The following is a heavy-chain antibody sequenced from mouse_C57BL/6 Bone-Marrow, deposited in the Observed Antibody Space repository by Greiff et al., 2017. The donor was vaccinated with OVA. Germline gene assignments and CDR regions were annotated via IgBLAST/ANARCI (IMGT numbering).Heavy chain of an antibody. CDR3: ARCRWHYWYFDV. CDR2: INPGSGCT. J-gene: IGHJ1*03. D-gene: IGHD2-3*01. V-gene: IGHV1-54*01. Sequence: VQLQQSGAELVRPGTSVKVSCKASGYAFTNYLIEWVKQRPGPGLEWIGVINPGSGCTNYNEKFKGKATLTADKSSSTAYMQLSSLTSEDSAVYFCARCRWHYWYFDVWGTGTTVTVSS. CDR1: GYAFTNYL.